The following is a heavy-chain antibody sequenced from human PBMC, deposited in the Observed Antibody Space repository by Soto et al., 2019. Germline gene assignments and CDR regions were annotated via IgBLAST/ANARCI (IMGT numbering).Heavy chain of an antibody. CDR2: ISAYNGNT. CDR3: ARQDSGWYPQYYYDYGMDV. CDR1: GYTFTSYG. D-gene: IGHD6-19*01. V-gene: IGHV1-18*01. Sequence: QVQLVQSGAEVKKPGASVKVSCKASGYTFTSYGISWVRQAPGQGLEWMGWISAYNGNTNYAQKLKGRVTMTTDTSTCTAYMKLRSLRSDDTAGYYCARQDSGWYPQYYYDYGMDVWGQGTTVTVSS. J-gene: IGHJ6*02.